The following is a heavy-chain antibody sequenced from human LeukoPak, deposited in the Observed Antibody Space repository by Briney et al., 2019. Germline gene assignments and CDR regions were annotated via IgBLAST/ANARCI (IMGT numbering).Heavy chain of an antibody. Sequence: SETLSLTCTVSGGSISSNSYYWGWIRQPPGKGLEWIGSIYYSGSTYYKSSLKSRVTISVDTSKNQFSLKLSSVTAADTAVYYCARNRYYYGSGSYGVPNWFDPWGQGTLVIVSS. CDR3: ARNRYYYGSGSYGVPNWFDP. CDR2: IYYSGST. D-gene: IGHD3-10*01. V-gene: IGHV4-39*01. J-gene: IGHJ5*02. CDR1: GGSISSNSYY.